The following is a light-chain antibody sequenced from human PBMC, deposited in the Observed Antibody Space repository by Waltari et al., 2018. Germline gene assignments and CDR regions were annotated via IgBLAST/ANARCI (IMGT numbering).Light chain of an antibody. V-gene: IGLV2-23*02. CDR1: TNDVVFYNH. J-gene: IGLJ7*01. CDR2: EVS. Sequence: SALTQPASVSGSPGQSITISCAGTTNDVVFYNHFSSYQHHPAKAPKLIIYEVSKRPSGVSNRFSGSKSGNTASLTISGLQAEDEADYYCYSYAGASSGVFGGGTQLTVL. CDR3: YSYAGASSGV.